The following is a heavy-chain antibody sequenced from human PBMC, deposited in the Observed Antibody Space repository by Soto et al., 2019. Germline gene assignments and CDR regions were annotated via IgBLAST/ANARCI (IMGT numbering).Heavy chain of an antibody. V-gene: IGHV4-59*01. D-gene: IGHD6-19*01. Sequence: SETLSLTCTVSGGSFSSFYWSWIRQPPGKGLEWIGYIYYSGSTNYNPSIKSRVTISVDTSKNQFSLKLSSVTAADTAVYYCASTAHSSGWYSGGFDYWGQGTQVTVSS. CDR2: IYYSGST. CDR1: GGSFSSFY. J-gene: IGHJ4*02. CDR3: ASTAHSSGWYSGGFDY.